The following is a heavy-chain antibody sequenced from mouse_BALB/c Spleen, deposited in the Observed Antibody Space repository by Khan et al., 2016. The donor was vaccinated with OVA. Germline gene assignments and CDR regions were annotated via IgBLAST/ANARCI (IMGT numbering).Heavy chain of an antibody. CDR1: GFSLTTYG. Sequence: QVQLKESGPGLVQPSQSLSITCTVSGFSLTTYGVHWVRQSPGKGLEWLGVIWSGGITDYNATFISRLSISKDIYKRQVFFKMNSLQANDTAIYYCARNRNCYFDYWGQGTTRTVSS. V-gene: IGHV2-2*02. CDR3: ARNRNCYFDY. J-gene: IGHJ2*01. CDR2: IWSGGIT.